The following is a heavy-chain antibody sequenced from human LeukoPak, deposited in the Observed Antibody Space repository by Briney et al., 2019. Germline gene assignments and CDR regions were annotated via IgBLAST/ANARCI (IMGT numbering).Heavy chain of an antibody. V-gene: IGHV3-30*02. D-gene: IGHD3-22*01. CDR2: IRYDGSNK. CDR3: AKDIHLGGPGIVVVITTYYYYYMDV. CDR1: GFTFSSYG. Sequence: GGSLRLSCAASGFTFSSYGMHWVRQAPGKGLEWVAFIRYDGSNKYYADSVKGRFTISRDNSKNTLYLQMNSLRAEDTAVYYCAKDIHLGGPGIVVVITTYYYYYMDVWGKGTTVTISS. J-gene: IGHJ6*03.